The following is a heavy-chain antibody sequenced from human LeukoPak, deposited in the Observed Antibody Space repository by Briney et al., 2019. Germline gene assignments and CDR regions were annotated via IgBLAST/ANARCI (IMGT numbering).Heavy chain of an antibody. J-gene: IGHJ4*02. CDR2: ISNSGST. V-gene: IGHV4-59*08. CDR3: ARHFCSRSSCYNYFDY. CDR1: GGAITSHY. Sequence: SETLSLTCTVSGGAITSHYWTWIRQSPVKGLEWIGDISNSGSTSYNPSLKSRVTISIDTSKNQFSLKLSSVTAADTAVYYCARHFCSRSSCYNYFDYWGQGTLVTVSS. D-gene: IGHD2-2*02.